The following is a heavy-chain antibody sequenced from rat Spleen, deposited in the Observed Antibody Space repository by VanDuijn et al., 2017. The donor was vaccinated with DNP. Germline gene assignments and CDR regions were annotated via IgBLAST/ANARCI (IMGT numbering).Heavy chain of an antibody. CDR3: ARWVRYFDY. V-gene: IGHV3-1*01. D-gene: IGHD1-1*01. CDR2: ISYSGST. J-gene: IGHJ2*01. CDR1: GYSITSNY. Sequence: EVQLQESGPGLVKPSQSLSLTCSVTGYSITSNYWGWIRKFPGNKMEYIGHISYSGSTNYNPSLKSRFSITRDTSENQFFLHLNSVTTEDTATEFCARWVRYFDYWGQGVMVTVSS.